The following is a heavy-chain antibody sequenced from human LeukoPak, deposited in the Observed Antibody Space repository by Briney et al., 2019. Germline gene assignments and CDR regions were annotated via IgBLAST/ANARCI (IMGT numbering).Heavy chain of an antibody. CDR2: IGTAGDT. Sequence: GGSLRLSCAASGFTVSSNYMSWVRQATGKGLEWVSAIGTAGDTYYPGSVKGRFTISRENAKNSLYLQMNSLRAGDTAVYYCARARRLSMIVVAAAFDIWGQGTMVTVSS. J-gene: IGHJ3*02. V-gene: IGHV3-13*01. D-gene: IGHD3-22*01. CDR3: ARARRLSMIVVAAAFDI. CDR1: GFTVSSNY.